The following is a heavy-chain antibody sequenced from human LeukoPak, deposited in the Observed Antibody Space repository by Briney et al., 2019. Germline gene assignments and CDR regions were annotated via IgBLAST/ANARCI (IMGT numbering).Heavy chain of an antibody. J-gene: IGHJ4*02. CDR3: AMPGRYCSSTGCYLDY. CDR1: GYTFTSYA. D-gene: IGHD2-2*01. Sequence: ASVKVSCKASGYTFTSYAMNWVRQAPGQGLEWMGWINTNTGNPTYAQGFTGRFVFSLDISVSTAYLQISNLKAEDTAVYYCAMPGRYCSSTGCYLDYWGQGTLVTVSS. CDR2: INTNTGNP. V-gene: IGHV7-4-1*02.